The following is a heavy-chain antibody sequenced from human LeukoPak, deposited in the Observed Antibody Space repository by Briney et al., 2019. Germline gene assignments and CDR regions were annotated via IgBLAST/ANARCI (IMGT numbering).Heavy chain of an antibody. Sequence: SETLSLTCTVSGGSISSGDYYWSWIRQPPGKGLEWIGYIYYSGSTYYNPSLKSRVTISVDTSKNQISLKLSSVTAADTAVYYCARATSYSSSWPTDYWGQGTLVTVSS. CDR3: ARATSYSSSWPTDY. CDR1: GGSISSGDYY. V-gene: IGHV4-30-4*01. D-gene: IGHD6-13*01. CDR2: IYYSGST. J-gene: IGHJ4*02.